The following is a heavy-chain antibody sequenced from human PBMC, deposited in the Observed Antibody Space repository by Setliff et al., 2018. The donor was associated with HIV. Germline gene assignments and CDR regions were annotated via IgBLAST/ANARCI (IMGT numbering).Heavy chain of an antibody. D-gene: IGHD3-3*01. CDR1: GFTFSSYN. V-gene: IGHV3-30*02. J-gene: IGHJ6*03. CDR2: IRYDGSDN. Sequence: GGSLRLSCAASGFTFSSYNMHWVRQSPGKGQEWVIFIRYDGSDNYYIDSVKGRFTIYSDNSKNTLYLQMNSLRDEDTAVYYCAKDVGGGSGHYPLYMDVWGKGTTVTVSS. CDR3: AKDVGGGSGHYPLYMDV.